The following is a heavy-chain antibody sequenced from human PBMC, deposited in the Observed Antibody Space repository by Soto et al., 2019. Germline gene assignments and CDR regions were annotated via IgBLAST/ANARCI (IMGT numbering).Heavy chain of an antibody. Sequence: QVQLQQWGAGLLKPSETLSLTCAVYGGSFSGYYWSWIRQPPGKGLEWIGEINHSGSTNYNPSLKSRVTISVDTSKNQFSLKLSSVTAADTAVYYCAREPRASAAGMRGNERPEYYFDYWGQGTLVTVSS. J-gene: IGHJ4*02. D-gene: IGHD6-13*01. CDR3: AREPRASAAGMRGNERPEYYFDY. CDR1: GGSFSGYY. CDR2: INHSGST. V-gene: IGHV4-34*01.